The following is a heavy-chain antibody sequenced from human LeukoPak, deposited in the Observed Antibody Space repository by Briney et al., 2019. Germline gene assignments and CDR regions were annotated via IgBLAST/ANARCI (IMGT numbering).Heavy chain of an antibody. Sequence: ASVKVSCKASGYTFTSYDINWVRPATGQGLEWMGWMNPNSGNTGYAQKFQGRVTMTRNTSISTAYMELSSLRSEDTAVYYCARGRDYDFWSGYYFDYWGQGTLVTVSS. CDR3: ARGRDYDFWSGYYFDY. J-gene: IGHJ4*02. CDR1: GYTFTSYD. V-gene: IGHV1-8*01. D-gene: IGHD3-3*01. CDR2: MNPNSGNT.